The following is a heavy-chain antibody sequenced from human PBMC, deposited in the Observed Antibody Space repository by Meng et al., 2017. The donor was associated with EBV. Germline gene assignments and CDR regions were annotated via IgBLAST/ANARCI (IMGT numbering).Heavy chain of an antibody. D-gene: IGHD3-9*01. CDR2: ISAYNGNT. V-gene: IGHV1-18*01. Sequence: GQLGQTGAEVKKAGASVNVSCKAAGYTFTSYGISWGRQAPGQGLEWMGWISAYNGNTSHALKFQGRDTMTTDTTTSTAYMGLRSLRPDDTAVYFCARWLRYFDWLFGDFDIWGQGTMVTVSS. CDR1: GYTFTSYG. CDR3: ARWLRYFDWLFGDFDI. J-gene: IGHJ3*02.